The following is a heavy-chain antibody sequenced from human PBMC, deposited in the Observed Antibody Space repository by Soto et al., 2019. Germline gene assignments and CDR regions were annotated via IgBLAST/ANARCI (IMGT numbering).Heavy chain of an antibody. CDR2: IWYDGSNK. D-gene: IGHD3-9*01. J-gene: IGHJ4*02. CDR3: VTDYDILTGYPTPLTDY. V-gene: IGHV3-33*01. CDR1: GFTFSSYG. Sequence: GGSLRLSCAASGFTFSSYGMHWVRQAPGKGLEWVAVIWYDGSNKYYADSVKGRFTISRDNSKNTLYLQMNSLRAEDTAVYYCVTDYDILTGYPTPLTDYWGQGTLVTVSS.